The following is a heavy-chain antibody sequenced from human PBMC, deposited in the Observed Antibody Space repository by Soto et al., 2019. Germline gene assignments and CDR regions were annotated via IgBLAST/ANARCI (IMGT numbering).Heavy chain of an antibody. D-gene: IGHD3-22*01. CDR3: AGHSSGVPGYYYGMDV. Sequence: SVKVSCKASGGTFSSYAISWVRQAPGQGLEWMGGIIPIFDTADYAQKFQGRVTITADESTNTAYMELSGLRSEDTAVYYCAGHSSGVPGYYYGMDVWGQGTTVTVSS. V-gene: IGHV1-69*13. CDR2: IIPIFDTA. CDR1: GGTFSSYA. J-gene: IGHJ6*02.